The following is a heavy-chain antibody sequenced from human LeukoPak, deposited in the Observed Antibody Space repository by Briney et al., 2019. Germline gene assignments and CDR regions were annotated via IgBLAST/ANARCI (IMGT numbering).Heavy chain of an antibody. CDR2: SNPSTGGT. CDR3: ARDLGFASGSYGYYYGMDV. CDR1: GYTFTGYY. J-gene: IGHJ6*02. D-gene: IGHD3-10*01. V-gene: IGHV1-2*02. Sequence: GASVKVSCKASGYTFTGYYMHWVRQAPGQGLEWMGWSNPSTGGTNYAQRFQGRVTMTRDTSISAAYMELSSLRSDDTAVYYCARDLGFASGSYGYYYGMDVWGHGTTVIVSS.